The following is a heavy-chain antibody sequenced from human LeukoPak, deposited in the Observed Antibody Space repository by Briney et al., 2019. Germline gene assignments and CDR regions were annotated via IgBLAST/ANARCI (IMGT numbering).Heavy chain of an antibody. D-gene: IGHD2-15*01. V-gene: IGHV4-34*01. J-gene: IGHJ6*02. CDR3: ARDIVVVVAAIYYYYGMDV. CDR2: INHSGST. Sequence: PSETLSLTCAVYGGSFSGYYWSWIRQPPGKGLEWIGEINHSGSTNYNPSLKSRVTISVDTSKNQSSLKLSSVTAADTAVYYCARDIVVVVAAIYYYYGMDVWGQGTTVTVSS. CDR1: GGSFSGYY.